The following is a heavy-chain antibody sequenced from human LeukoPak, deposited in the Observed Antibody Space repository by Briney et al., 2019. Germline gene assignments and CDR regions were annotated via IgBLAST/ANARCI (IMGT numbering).Heavy chain of an antibody. Sequence: SETLSLTCTVSGGSISSYYWSWIRQPPGRGLGWIGYIYYSGSTNYNPSLKSRVTISLDTSKKQFSLKLSSVTAADTAVYFCARGFRGDNFDYWGQGTLVTVSS. V-gene: IGHV4-59*08. CDR3: ARGFRGDNFDY. J-gene: IGHJ4*02. D-gene: IGHD7-27*01. CDR1: GGSISSYY. CDR2: IYYSGST.